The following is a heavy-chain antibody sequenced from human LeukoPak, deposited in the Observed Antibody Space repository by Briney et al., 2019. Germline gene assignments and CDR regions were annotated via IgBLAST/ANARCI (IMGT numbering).Heavy chain of an antibody. Sequence: SETLSLTCTVSGGSISNYYWSWIRQPPGKGLELIGYLYYSGSTNYNPSLKSRVTISVDTSKNQFSLKLSSVTAADTAVYYCASRSSIWSGYQDTLYYFDSWGQGTLVTVSS. V-gene: IGHV4-59*01. J-gene: IGHJ4*02. D-gene: IGHD3-3*01. CDR2: LYYSGST. CDR1: GGSISNYY. CDR3: ASRSSIWSGYQDTLYYFDS.